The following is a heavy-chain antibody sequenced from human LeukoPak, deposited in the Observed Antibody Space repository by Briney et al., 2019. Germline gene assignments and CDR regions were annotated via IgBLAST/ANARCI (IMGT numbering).Heavy chain of an antibody. J-gene: IGHJ3*02. Sequence: GGSLRLSCAASGFTFSSYAMSWVRQAPGKGLEWVSAISGSGGSTYYADPVKGRFTISRDNSKNTLYPQMNSLRAEDTAVYYCAKGVCSSTSCYAGDAFDIWGQGTMVTVSS. V-gene: IGHV3-23*01. D-gene: IGHD2-2*01. CDR1: GFTFSSYA. CDR3: AKGVCSSTSCYAGDAFDI. CDR2: ISGSGGST.